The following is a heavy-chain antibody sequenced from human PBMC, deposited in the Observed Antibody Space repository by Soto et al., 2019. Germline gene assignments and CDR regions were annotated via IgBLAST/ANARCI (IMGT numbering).Heavy chain of an antibody. CDR3: ARIYGDYDYGMDF. D-gene: IGHD4-17*01. CDR1: GFTFSSYE. CDR2: ISSSGSTI. J-gene: IGHJ6*02. Sequence: EVQLVESGGGLVQPGGSLRLSCAASGFTFSSYEMNWVRQAPGKGLEWVSYISSSGSTIYYADSVKGRFTISRDNAKHSLYLQMNSLRAEDTAVYYCARIYGDYDYGMDFWGQGTTVTVAS. V-gene: IGHV3-48*03.